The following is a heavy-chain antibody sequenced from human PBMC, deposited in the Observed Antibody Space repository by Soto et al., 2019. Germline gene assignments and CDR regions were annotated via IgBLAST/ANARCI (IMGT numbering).Heavy chain of an antibody. Sequence: QVQLVQSGAEVKKPGASVKVSCKASGYTFTSYDINWVRQATGQGLEWMGWMNPNSGNTGYAQKLQGRVTMTRNTSISTAYMELSSLRSEDTAVYYCARLYSSSWPYQGLDVWGQGTTVTVSS. CDR3: ARLYSSSWPYQGLDV. CDR1: GYTFTSYD. CDR2: MNPNSGNT. J-gene: IGHJ6*02. D-gene: IGHD6-13*01. V-gene: IGHV1-8*01.